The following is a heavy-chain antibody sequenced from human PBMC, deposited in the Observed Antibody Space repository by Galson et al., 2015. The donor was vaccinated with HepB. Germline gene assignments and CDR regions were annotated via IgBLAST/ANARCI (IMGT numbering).Heavy chain of an antibody. V-gene: IGHV3-23*01. CDR2: ISGSGRST. D-gene: IGHD6-19*01. CDR1: GFTFSNYV. CDR3: AKSGTTVAGEYNAFDP. Sequence: SLRLSCAASGFTFSNYVMTWVRQAPGKGLEWVSAISGSGRSTYYGDSVKGRFTISRDNSKNTLHLQMSSLRADDTAVYYCAKSGTTVAGEYNAFDPWGQGTLVTVSS. J-gene: IGHJ5*02.